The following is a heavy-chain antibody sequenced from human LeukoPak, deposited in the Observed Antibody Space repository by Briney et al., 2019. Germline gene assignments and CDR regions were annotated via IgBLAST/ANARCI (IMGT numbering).Heavy chain of an antibody. Sequence: SVKVSCKASGGTFSTYAISWLRQAPGQGLEWMGRIIPILGVPNYAQKFRGRVTLTADKSTSTAYMELTSLRSEDTAVYYCARTGPLPSDAFDIWGQGTMITVSS. D-gene: IGHD1-1*01. CDR3: ARTGPLPSDAFDI. V-gene: IGHV1-69*04. CDR1: GGTFSTYA. CDR2: IIPILGVP. J-gene: IGHJ3*02.